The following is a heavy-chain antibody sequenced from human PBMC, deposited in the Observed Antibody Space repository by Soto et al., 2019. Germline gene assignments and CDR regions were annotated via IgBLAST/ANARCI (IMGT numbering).Heavy chain of an antibody. CDR1: GFSFEDAW. CDR2: IKSIADGGAT. V-gene: IGHV3-15*07. J-gene: IGHJ4*02. CDR3: TRRLRPRDIGVGPLDF. D-gene: IGHD3-3*01. Sequence: EVNLVESGGGLVNPGGSLRLSCAASGFSFEDAWMNWVLQAPGKGLEWVGRIKSIADGGATEYAAPVKGRFSMSRDDSTRTLLLQMNTLQTEDTGVYYCTRRLRPRDIGVGPLDFWGRGTLVTVTA.